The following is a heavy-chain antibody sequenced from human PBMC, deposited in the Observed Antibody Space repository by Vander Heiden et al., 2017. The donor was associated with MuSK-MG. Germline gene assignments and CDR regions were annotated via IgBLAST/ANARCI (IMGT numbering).Heavy chain of an antibody. D-gene: IGHD2-21*01. CDR1: GFRLSDFS. J-gene: IGHJ3*01. V-gene: IGHV3-48*01. CDR3: ARDLNYCDTNGDAFDV. CDR2: ISSNRGAT. Sequence: VQLVESGGHLVQPGGSLRLSCIASGFRLSDFSMTWVRQAPGKGLEWIAYISSNRGATYYSDSMKGRFTISRDNAKNSLYLQLNSLRADETAVYYCARDLNYCDTNGDAFDVWGQGTMVTVSS.